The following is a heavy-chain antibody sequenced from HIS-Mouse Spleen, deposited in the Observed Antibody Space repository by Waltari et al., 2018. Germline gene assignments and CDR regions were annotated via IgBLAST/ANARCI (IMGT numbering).Heavy chain of an antibody. CDR3: AHLTTKATVVTPGHYFDY. J-gene: IGHJ4*02. Sequence: QITLKESGPTLVKPTQTLTLTCTFSGFSLSTSGVGVGWIRQPPGKALEWLALIYWDDDKRYSPSLKSRLTITKDTSKNQVVLTVTNMDPVDTASYYCAHLTTKATVVTPGHYFDYWGQGTLVTVS. CDR2: IYWDDDK. CDR1: GFSLSTSGVG. V-gene: IGHV2-5*02. D-gene: IGHD4-17*01.